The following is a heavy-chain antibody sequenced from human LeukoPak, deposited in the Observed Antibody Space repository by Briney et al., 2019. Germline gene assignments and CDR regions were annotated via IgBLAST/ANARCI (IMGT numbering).Heavy chain of an antibody. D-gene: IGHD6-13*01. CDR2: IYTSGST. CDR1: GGSISSGSYY. V-gene: IGHV4-61*02. CDR3: ARGWDQIVAAGLNWFDP. J-gene: IGHJ5*02. Sequence: SETLSLTCTVSGGSISSGSYYWSWIRQPAGKGLEWIGRIYTSGSTNYNPSLKSRVTISVDTSKNQFSLKLSSVTAADTAVYYCARGWDQIVAAGLNWFDPWGQGTLVTVSS.